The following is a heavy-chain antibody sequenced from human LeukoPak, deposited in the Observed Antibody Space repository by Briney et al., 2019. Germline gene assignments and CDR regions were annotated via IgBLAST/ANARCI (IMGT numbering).Heavy chain of an antibody. V-gene: IGHV3-64D*06. CDR3: VNQISGWVS. Sequence: GGSLRLSCGASGFTFSSLTMHWVRQAPGKGLEYVSAISSNGGSTFYADSVKGRFSISRDNSKNTLYLQMSSLRAEDTAVYYCVNQISGWVSWGQGTLVTVSS. J-gene: IGHJ5*02. D-gene: IGHD6-19*01. CDR1: GFTFSSLT. CDR2: ISSNGGST.